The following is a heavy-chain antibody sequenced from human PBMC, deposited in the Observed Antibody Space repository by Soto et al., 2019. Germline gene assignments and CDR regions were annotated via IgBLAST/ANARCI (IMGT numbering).Heavy chain of an antibody. D-gene: IGHD6-13*01. V-gene: IGHV1-69*01. CDR2: IIPVLGTP. J-gene: IGHJ6*02. CDR1: GGTFTSTA. CDR3: ASSAGLDHLLNYYGLNV. Sequence: QVLLVQSSAEVKKPGSSVKVSCKASGGTFTSTAFSWVRQAPGQGLEWMGGIIPVLGTPNYAQKFQARLTVTADASTTTVHMELSSLRSDDPAVYYYASSAGLDHLLNYYGLNVWGQGTTVTVSS.